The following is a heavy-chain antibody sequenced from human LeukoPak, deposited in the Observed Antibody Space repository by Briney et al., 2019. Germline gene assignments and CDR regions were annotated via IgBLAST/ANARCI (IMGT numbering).Heavy chain of an antibody. J-gene: IGHJ4*02. CDR1: GFTFSSYA. D-gene: IGHD2-15*01. V-gene: IGHV3-30*04. CDR3: AKEITSGSFDY. CDR2: ISYDGSNK. Sequence: PGGSLRLSCAVSGFTFSSYAIHWVRQAPGKGLEWVAVISYDGSNKYYADSVKGRFTISRDNSKNTLYLQMNSLRAEDTAVYYCAKEITSGSFDYWGQGTLVTVSS.